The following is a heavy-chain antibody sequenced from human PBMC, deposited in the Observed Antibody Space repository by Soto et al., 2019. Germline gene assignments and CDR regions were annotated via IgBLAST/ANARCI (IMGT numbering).Heavy chain of an antibody. CDR2: IYHSGST. CDR1: GYSITSGYY. V-gene: IGHV4-38-2*02. D-gene: IGHD4-17*01. Sequence: SETLSLTCAVSGYSITSGYYWGWIRQPPGKGLEWIGSIYHSGSTYYNPSLKSRVTISVDTSKDQFSLKLSYVTAADTAVYYCARDGTTVTDNNPNQYYYYYYGMDVWGQGTTVTVSS. CDR3: ARDGTTVTDNNPNQYYYYYYGMDV. J-gene: IGHJ6*02.